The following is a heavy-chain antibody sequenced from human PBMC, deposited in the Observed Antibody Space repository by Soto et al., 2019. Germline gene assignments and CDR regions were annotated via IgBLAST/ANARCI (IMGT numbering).Heavy chain of an antibody. CDR1: GYTFTSFD. J-gene: IGHJ6*02. Sequence: QVQLVQSGAEVKMPGASVKVSCKASGYTFTSFDINWVRQVTGQGLEWMGWMNPNSGNTGCAHKFQARLTMTRNTXISASYMGVSSLRTEDTDVSYCANQRDGRQSPMAVWGQGTTLTVSS. V-gene: IGHV1-8*01. CDR2: MNPNSGNT. CDR3: ANQRDGRQSPMAV. D-gene: IGHD6-19*01.